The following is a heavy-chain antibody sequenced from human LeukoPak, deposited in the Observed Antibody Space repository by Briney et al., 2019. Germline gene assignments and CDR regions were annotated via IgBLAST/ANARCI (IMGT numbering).Heavy chain of an antibody. CDR3: ARERFRVYYYFDY. D-gene: IGHD5/OR15-5a*01. Sequence: GSLRLSCAASGFTFSSYWMHWVRQAPGKGLVWVSRINSDGSSTSYADSVKGRFTISRDNAKNTLYLQMNSLRAEDTAVYYCARERFRVYYYFDYWGQGTLVTVSS. V-gene: IGHV3-74*01. J-gene: IGHJ4*02. CDR1: GFTFSSYW. CDR2: INSDGSST.